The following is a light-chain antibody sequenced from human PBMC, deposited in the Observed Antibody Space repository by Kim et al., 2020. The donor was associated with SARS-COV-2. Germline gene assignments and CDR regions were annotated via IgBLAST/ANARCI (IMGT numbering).Light chain of an antibody. V-gene: IGLV3-19*01. J-gene: IGLJ1*01. Sequence: AFGQTVRTTCQGDSLKNSYAGWYHQKPGQAPVLVIYGKNNRPSGIPDRFSGSSSGNTASLTITGALAEDEADYYCNSGVGVGSHFVFGTGTKVTVL. CDR2: GKN. CDR3: NSGVGVGSHFV. CDR1: SLKNSY.